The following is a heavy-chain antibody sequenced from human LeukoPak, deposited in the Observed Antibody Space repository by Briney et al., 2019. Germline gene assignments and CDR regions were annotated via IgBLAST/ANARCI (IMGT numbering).Heavy chain of an antibody. D-gene: IGHD4-17*01. Sequence: XGWIRQXXXXXXXXVVSIYYSGSTYYNPSLKGRVTISVDTSKNQFSLKLSSVTAADTAVYYCARPFDYGDYYYGMDVWGQGTTVTVSS. CDR3: ARPFDYGDYYYGMDV. V-gene: IGHV4-39*01. CDR2: IYYSGST. J-gene: IGHJ6*02.